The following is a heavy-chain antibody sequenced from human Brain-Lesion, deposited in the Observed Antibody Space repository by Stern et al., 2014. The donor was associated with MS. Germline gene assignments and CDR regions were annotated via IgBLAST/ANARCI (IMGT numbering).Heavy chain of an antibody. V-gene: IGHV3-11*01. D-gene: IGHD1-26*01. CDR1: GFTFSAYY. CDR3: VAGMER. CDR2: LASRGNPI. Sequence: VQLVQSGGGLVKHGGSLGLSCAAYGFTFSAYYMSWIPQAPGTGLAWVSYLASRGNPISAAESVKGRFPISRDNAENSLYLQMNSLRADDTAVYYCVAGMERWGQGTLVTVSS. J-gene: IGHJ4*02.